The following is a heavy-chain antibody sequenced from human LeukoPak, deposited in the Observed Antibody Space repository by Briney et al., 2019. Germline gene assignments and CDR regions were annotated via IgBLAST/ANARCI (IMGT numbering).Heavy chain of an antibody. CDR2: ISYDGSNK. J-gene: IGHJ4*02. CDR1: GFTFSSYA. D-gene: IGHD5-12*01. Sequence: PGGSLRLSCAASGFTFSSYAMHWVRQAPGKGLEWVAVISYDGSNKYYADSVKGRFTISRDNSKNTLYLQMNSLRAEDTAVYYCAKGGDDRYSGYAGGFDYWGQGTLVTVSS. CDR3: AKGGDDRYSGYAGGFDY. V-gene: IGHV3-30-3*01.